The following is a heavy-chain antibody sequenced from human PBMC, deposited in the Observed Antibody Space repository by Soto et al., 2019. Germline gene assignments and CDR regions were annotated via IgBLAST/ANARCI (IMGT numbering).Heavy chain of an antibody. CDR3: ARGIDDNASFGMDV. CDR2: IKQDGSEK. CDR1: RFTFSSYW. V-gene: IGHV3-7*01. D-gene: IGHD1-1*01. Sequence: GGSLRLSCAASRFTFSSYWMSWVRQAPGKGLEWVANIKQDGSEKFYVDSVKGRFTISRDNAKNSLYLQMDSLRAEDTAVYYCARGIDDNASFGMDVWGQGTTVTVS. J-gene: IGHJ6*02.